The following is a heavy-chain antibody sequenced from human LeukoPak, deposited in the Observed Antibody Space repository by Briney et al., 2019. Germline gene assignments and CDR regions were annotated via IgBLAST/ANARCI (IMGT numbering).Heavy chain of an antibody. CDR1: GGSISSYY. CDR3: ARRGIAAAGYDY. CDR2: IYYSGTT. J-gene: IGHJ4*02. D-gene: IGHD6-13*01. V-gene: IGHV4-59*08. Sequence: SETLSLTCTVSGGSISSYYWSWIRQPPGKGLEWLGYIYYSGTTNYNLSLKSRLTILVGTSKNQFSLNLSSVTAADTAVYYCARRGIAAAGYDYWGQGTLVTVSS.